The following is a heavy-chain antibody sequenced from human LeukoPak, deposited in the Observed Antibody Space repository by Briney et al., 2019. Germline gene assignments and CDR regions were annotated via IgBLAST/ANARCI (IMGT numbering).Heavy chain of an antibody. CDR2: IYYSGST. V-gene: IGHV4-59*01. CDR1: GGSISSYY. D-gene: IGHD3-10*01. J-gene: IGHJ5*02. CDR3: AGGGYYGSGSYGAIDWFDP. Sequence: SETLSLTCTVSGGSISSYYWSWIRQPPGKGLEWIGYIYYSGSTNYNPSLKSRVTISVDTSKNQFSRKLSSVTAADTAVYYCAGGGYYGSGSYGAIDWFDPWGQGTLVTVSS.